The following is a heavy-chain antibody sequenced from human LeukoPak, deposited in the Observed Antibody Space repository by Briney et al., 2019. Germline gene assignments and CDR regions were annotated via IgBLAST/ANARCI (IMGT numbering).Heavy chain of an antibody. J-gene: IGHJ4*02. CDR3: AKDACVGDCNYHFDY. Sequence: GGSLRLSCAASGFTFSSHAMSWVRQAPGKGLEWVSTISGSGASTYYSESVKGRFTISRDNFKSILYLQTNNLRDEDSAIYYCAKDACVGDCNYHFDYWGQGTFVPVSS. CDR2: ISGSGAST. V-gene: IGHV3-23*01. D-gene: IGHD2-21*02. CDR1: GFTFSSHA.